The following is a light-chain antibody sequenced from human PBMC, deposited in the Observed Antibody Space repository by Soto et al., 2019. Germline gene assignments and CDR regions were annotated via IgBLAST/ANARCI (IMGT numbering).Light chain of an antibody. CDR2: GAS. CDR3: QQYGSPPLA. Sequence: EIVLTQSPGTLSLSPGERATLSCRASQSVSSSYLAWYQQKPGQAPRLLNYGASSRATGIPDRFSGSGSGTDFTLTISSLEPEGFAVYYCQQYGSPPLAFGGGTKVEIK. J-gene: IGKJ4*01. CDR1: QSVSSSY. V-gene: IGKV3-20*01.